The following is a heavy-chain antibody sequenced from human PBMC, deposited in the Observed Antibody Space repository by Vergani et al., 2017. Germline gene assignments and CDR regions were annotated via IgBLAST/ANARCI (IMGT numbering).Heavy chain of an antibody. Sequence: QVQLQESGPGLVKPLQTLSLTCTVPGGSISSGGYYWSWLRQHPGKGLEWIGYIYYSGSTYYNPSPKSRVTISVDTSKNQFSLKLSSVTAADTAVYYCARVGSGRYYWFDPGGQGTLVTVSS. J-gene: IGHJ5*02. V-gene: IGHV4-31*03. CDR2: IYYSGST. D-gene: IGHD1-26*01. CDR3: ARVGSGRYYWFDP. CDR1: GGSISSGGYY.